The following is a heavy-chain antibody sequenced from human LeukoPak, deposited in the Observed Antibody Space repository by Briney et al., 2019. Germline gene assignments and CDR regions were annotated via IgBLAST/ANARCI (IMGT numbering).Heavy chain of an antibody. Sequence: GGSLRLSCAASGFTFSTYTMSWVRQAPGQGLEWVSGINWNGGSTVYADSVKGRFTISRDNAKNSLYLQMNSLRAEDTALYYRARVLYDSSGYTQYYFDYWGQGTLVTVSS. V-gene: IGHV3-20*04. D-gene: IGHD3-22*01. CDR2: INWNGGST. CDR3: ARVLYDSSGYTQYYFDY. J-gene: IGHJ4*02. CDR1: GFTFSTYT.